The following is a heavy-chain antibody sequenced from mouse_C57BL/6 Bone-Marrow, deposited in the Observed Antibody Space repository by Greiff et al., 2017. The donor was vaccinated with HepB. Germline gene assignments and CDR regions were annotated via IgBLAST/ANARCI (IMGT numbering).Heavy chain of an antibody. D-gene: IGHD1-1*01. Sequence: EVKLVESGPGLVKPSQSLSLTCSVTGYSITSGYYWNWIRQFPGNKLEWMGYISYDGSNNYNPSLKNRISITRDTSKNQFFLKLKSVTTEDTATYYCARDDGSRRYFDVWGTGTTVTVSS. CDR1: GYSITSGYY. CDR3: ARDDGSRRYFDV. J-gene: IGHJ1*03. CDR2: ISYDGSN. V-gene: IGHV3-6*01.